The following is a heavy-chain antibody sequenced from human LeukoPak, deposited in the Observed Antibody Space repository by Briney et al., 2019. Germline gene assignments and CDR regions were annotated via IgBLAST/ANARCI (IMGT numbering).Heavy chain of an antibody. J-gene: IGHJ5*02. CDR2: INHSGST. V-gene: IGHV4-34*01. CDR1: GGSFSGYY. Sequence: ASETLSLTCAVYGGSFSGYYWSWIRQPPGKGLEWIGEINHSGSTNYNPSLKSRVSISVDTSKNQFSLKLSSVTAADTAVYYCARGEMYYDFWSGYYNGRANWFDPWGQGTLVTVSS. D-gene: IGHD3-3*01. CDR3: ARGEMYYDFWSGYYNGRANWFDP.